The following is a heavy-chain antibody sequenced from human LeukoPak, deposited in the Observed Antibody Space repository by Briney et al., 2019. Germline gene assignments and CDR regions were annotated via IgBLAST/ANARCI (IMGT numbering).Heavy chain of an antibody. CDR3: TTRHSGSWFGAFDI. CDR2: FYPEDGDA. V-gene: IGHV1-24*01. J-gene: IGHJ3*02. CDR1: GYTLTELS. Sequence: GASVKVSCKVSGYTLTELSIHWVRQAPGKGLEWMGGFYPEDGDAIYAQGCQGRVTMTEDTSTDTPYMELRSLRSEATAVYYCTTRHSGSWFGAFDIWGQGKMVTVSS. D-gene: IGHD1-26*01.